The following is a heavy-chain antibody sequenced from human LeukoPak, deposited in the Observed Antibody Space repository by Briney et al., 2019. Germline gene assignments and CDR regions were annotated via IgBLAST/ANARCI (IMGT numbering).Heavy chain of an antibody. Sequence: ASVTVSFTSFGYTFTINHMHLVRQAPGQGPEWMGVISPSGGSTTYSQKFQGRVTLTRDMSTSTVYMELSSLRSEDTAVYYCARVIGEDYYDSSVYRDAFDIWGQGTMVTVSS. CDR3: ARVIGEDYYDSSVYRDAFDI. J-gene: IGHJ3*02. D-gene: IGHD3-22*01. CDR2: ISPSGGST. CDR1: GYTFTINH. V-gene: IGHV1-46*01.